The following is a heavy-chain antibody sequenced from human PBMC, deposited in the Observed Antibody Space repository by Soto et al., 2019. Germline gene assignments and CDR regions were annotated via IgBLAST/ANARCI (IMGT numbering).Heavy chain of an antibody. D-gene: IGHD3-10*01. V-gene: IGHV3-33*01. CDR2: IWYDGKNK. CDR1: GFTFRNYG. J-gene: IGHJ4*02. Sequence: QVQLVESGGGVVQPGRSLRLSCAASGFTFRNYGMHWVRQAPGKGLEWVAVIWYDGKNKYYVDSVKGRFTISRDNSKNTLYLQMNSLRAEDTAVYYCARDWKAGKSNFDYWGQGTLVTVSS. CDR3: ARDWKAGKSNFDY.